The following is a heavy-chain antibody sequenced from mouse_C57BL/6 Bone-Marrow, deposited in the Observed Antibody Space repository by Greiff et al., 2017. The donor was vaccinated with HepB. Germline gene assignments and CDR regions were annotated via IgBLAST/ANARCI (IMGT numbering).Heavy chain of an antibody. CDR2: IYPGSGST. Sequence: QVQLQQPGAELVKPGASVKMSCKASGYTFTSYWITWVKQRPGQGLEWIGDIYPGSGSTNYNEKFKSKATLTVDTPSSTADMQLSSLTSEDSAVYYSASNVGSPYAMDYWGQGTSVTVSA. J-gene: IGHJ4*01. CDR1: GYTFTSYW. D-gene: IGHD1-1*01. CDR3: ASNVGSPYAMDY. V-gene: IGHV1-55*01.